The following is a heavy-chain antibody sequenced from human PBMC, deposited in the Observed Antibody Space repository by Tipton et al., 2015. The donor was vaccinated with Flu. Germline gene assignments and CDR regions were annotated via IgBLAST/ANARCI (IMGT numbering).Heavy chain of an antibody. Sequence: TLSLTCAVYGGSFSGYYWSWIRQPPGKGLEWIGEINHSGSTNYNPSLKRRVTISVDTSKNHFSLKLSSVTAADTAMYYCASRHIRLGAFDIWVQGTMVTFSS. V-gene: IGHV4-34*01. CDR1: GGSFSGYY. D-gene: IGHD3-9*01. J-gene: IGHJ3*02. CDR3: ASRHIRLGAFDI. CDR2: INHSGST.